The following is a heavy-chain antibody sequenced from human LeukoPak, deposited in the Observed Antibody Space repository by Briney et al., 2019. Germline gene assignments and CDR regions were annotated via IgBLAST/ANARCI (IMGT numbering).Heavy chain of an antibody. V-gene: IGHV1-69*06. CDR2: IIPIFGTA. CDR1: GGTFSSYA. Sequence: SVKVSCKASGGTFSSYAISWVRQAPGQGLEWMGGIIPIFGTANYAQKFQGRVTITADKSTSTAYMELSSLRSEDTAVYYCARDRYYGSGSYYNGLPNYWGQGTLVTVSS. J-gene: IGHJ4*02. D-gene: IGHD3-10*01. CDR3: ARDRYYGSGSYYNGLPNY.